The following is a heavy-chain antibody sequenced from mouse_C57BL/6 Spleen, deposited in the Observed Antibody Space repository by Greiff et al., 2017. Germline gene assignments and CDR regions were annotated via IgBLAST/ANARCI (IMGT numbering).Heavy chain of an antibody. CDR1: GFTFSDYY. Sequence: EVMLVESGGGLVQPGGSLKLSCAASGFTFSDYYMYWVRQTPEKRLEWVAYISNGGGSTYYPDTVKGRFTISRDNAKNTLYLQMSRLKSEDTAMYYCARGGYDYDFWYFDVWGTGTTVTVSS. D-gene: IGHD2-4*01. CDR2: ISNGGGST. CDR3: ARGGYDYDFWYFDV. V-gene: IGHV5-12*01. J-gene: IGHJ1*03.